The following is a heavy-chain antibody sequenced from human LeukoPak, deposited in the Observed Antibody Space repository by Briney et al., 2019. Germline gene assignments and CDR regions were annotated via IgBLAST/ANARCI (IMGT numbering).Heavy chain of an antibody. Sequence: SETLSLTCTVSGGSISSHYWSWIRQPPGKGLECIGYIYYSGSTNYNPSLKSRVTISVDTSKNQSSLKLSSVTAADTAVYYCASMYYDSSGYYNLDYWGQGTLVTVSS. CDR1: GGSISSHY. CDR2: IYYSGST. V-gene: IGHV4-59*11. J-gene: IGHJ4*02. D-gene: IGHD3-22*01. CDR3: ASMYYDSSGYYNLDY.